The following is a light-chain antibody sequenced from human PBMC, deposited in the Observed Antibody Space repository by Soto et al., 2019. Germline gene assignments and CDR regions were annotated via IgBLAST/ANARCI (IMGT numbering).Light chain of an antibody. V-gene: IGKV3-15*01. J-gene: IGKJ3*01. CDR1: QSINTN. Sequence: DIVMTQSQAHLSVSPGERATLSCRASQSINTNLAWYQQKPGQAPRLLIYGASTRATVIPARFSGSGSGTEFTLTISGLQADDFAVYYCQQYHHWPPKVTFGPGTRVDI. CDR2: GAS. CDR3: QQYHHWPPKVT.